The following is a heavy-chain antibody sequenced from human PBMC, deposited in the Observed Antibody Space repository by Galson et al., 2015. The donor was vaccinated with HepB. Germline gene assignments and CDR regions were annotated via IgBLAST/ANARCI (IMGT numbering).Heavy chain of an antibody. D-gene: IGHD5-24*01. CDR1: GYTFTSYG. V-gene: IGHV1-18*04. Sequence: SVKVSCKASGYTFTSYGISWVRQAPGQGLEWMGWISAYNGNTNYAQKPQGRVTMTTDKSTSTAYMELSSLRSEDTAVYYCARTIEMATITTFDYWGQGTLVTVSS. CDR3: ARTIEMATITTFDY. J-gene: IGHJ4*02. CDR2: ISAYNGNT.